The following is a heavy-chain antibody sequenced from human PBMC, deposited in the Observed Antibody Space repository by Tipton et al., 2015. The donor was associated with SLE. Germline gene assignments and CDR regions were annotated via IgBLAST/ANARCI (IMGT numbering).Heavy chain of an antibody. CDR2: ISDSGGST. CDR3: AKLATTDYGGMDV. D-gene: IGHD4-17*01. J-gene: IGHJ6*02. V-gene: IGHV3-23*01. CDR1: GFTFSSYT. Sequence: GSLRLSCAASGFTFSSYTMTWVRQAPGKGLEWVSAISDSGGSTYYADSVKGRFTISRDNSRNTLYLQMNSLRAEDTAVYYCAKLATTDYGGMDVWGQGTTVTVSS.